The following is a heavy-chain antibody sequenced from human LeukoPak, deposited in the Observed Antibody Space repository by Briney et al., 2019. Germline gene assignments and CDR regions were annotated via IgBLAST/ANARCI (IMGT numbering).Heavy chain of an antibody. J-gene: IGHJ5*02. V-gene: IGHV4-59*01. Sequence: SETLSLTCTVSGGSISSYYWSWIRQSPGKGLEWIGYIYYSGSTNYNPSLKSRVTISVDTSKNQFSLKLRSVTAADTAVYYCARAQTTVVTPVWFDPWGQGTLVTVSS. D-gene: IGHD4-23*01. CDR3: ARAQTTVVTPVWFDP. CDR2: IYYSGST. CDR1: GGSISSYY.